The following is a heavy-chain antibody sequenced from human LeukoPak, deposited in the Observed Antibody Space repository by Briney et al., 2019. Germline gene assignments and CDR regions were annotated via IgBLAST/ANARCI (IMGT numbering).Heavy chain of an antibody. Sequence: GESLKISCKASGSSFSTFWIGWVRQMPGKGLEWMGIIYPDDSDTRSSPSFRGQVTISADKSITTAYLQWSSLKASDTAMYYCAWVEAVGYDLDYWGQGTLVTVSS. CDR2: IYPDDSDT. CDR3: AWVEAVGYDLDY. D-gene: IGHD3-22*01. V-gene: IGHV5-51*01. J-gene: IGHJ4*02. CDR1: GSSFSTFW.